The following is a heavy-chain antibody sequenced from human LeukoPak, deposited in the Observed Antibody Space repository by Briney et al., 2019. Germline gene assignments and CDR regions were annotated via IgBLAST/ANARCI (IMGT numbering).Heavy chain of an antibody. V-gene: IGHV3-7*01. CDR1: GFTFSSKW. CDR3: ARGNSGYPYYYYYMDV. J-gene: IGHJ6*03. Sequence: PGGSLRLSCAASGFTFSSKWMSWVRQAPGKGLEWVANIKHDGSEKYYVDSVKGRFTISRDDAKNSLYLQMNSLRAEDTAVYYCARGNSGYPYYYYYMDVWGKGTTVTVSS. CDR2: IKHDGSEK. D-gene: IGHD3-22*01.